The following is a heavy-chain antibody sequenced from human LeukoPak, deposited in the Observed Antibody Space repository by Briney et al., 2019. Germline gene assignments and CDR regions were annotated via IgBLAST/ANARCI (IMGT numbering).Heavy chain of an antibody. CDR2: ISGSGGTT. J-gene: IGHJ4*02. D-gene: IGHD6-19*01. V-gene: IGHV3-23*01. CDR3: AKGLSSGWNLKGSDY. CDR1: GFTFSSYA. Sequence: SGGSLRLSCAASGFTFSSYAMSWVRQAPGKGLEWVSSISGSGGTTYYAESVKGQFTISRDNSKNTLYLQMNSLRAEETAVYYCAKGLSSGWNLKGSDYWGQGTLVIVSS.